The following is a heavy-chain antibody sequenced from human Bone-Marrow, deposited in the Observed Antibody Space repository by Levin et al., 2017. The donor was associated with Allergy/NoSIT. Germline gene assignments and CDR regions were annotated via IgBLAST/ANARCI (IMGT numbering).Heavy chain of an antibody. CDR3: ARLGSYYDILTGYAIDY. CDR1: GFSIRNGYH. Sequence: SQTLSLTCSVSGFSIRNGYHWGWIRQPPGKGLEWIGSIYQSGSTYYKPSLKSRLTISIDTSKNQFSLKLNSVTAADTAVYYCARLGSYYDILTGYAIDYWGQGTLVTVSS. V-gene: IGHV4-38-2*02. CDR2: IYQSGST. J-gene: IGHJ4*02. D-gene: IGHD3-9*01.